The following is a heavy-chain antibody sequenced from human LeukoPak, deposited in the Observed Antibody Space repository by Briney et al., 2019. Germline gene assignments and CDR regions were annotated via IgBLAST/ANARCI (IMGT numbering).Heavy chain of an antibody. CDR1: GGSISSSSYY. CDR2: IYYSGST. CDR3: AREMYSPPFDY. V-gene: IGHV4-39*07. D-gene: IGHD2-15*01. Sequence: SSETLSLTCTVSGGSISSSSYYWGWIRQPPGKGLEWIGSIYYSGSTYYNPSLKSRVTISVDTSKNQFSLKLSSVTAADTAVYYCAREMYSPPFDYWGQGTLVTVSS. J-gene: IGHJ4*02.